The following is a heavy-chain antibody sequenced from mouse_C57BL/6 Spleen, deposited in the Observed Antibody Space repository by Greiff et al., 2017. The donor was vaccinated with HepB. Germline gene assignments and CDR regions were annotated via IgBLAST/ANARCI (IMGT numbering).Heavy chain of an antibody. CDR2: IDPETGGT. J-gene: IGHJ2*01. CDR3: TREQLGNYFDY. V-gene: IGHV1-15*01. Sequence: VQLQQSGAELVRPGASVTLSCKASGYTFTDYEMHWVKQTPVHGLEWIGAIDPETGGTAYNQKFKGKAILTADKSSSTAYMELRSLTSEDSAVYYCTREQLGNYFDYWGQGTTLTVSS. CDR1: GYTFTDYE. D-gene: IGHD4-1*02.